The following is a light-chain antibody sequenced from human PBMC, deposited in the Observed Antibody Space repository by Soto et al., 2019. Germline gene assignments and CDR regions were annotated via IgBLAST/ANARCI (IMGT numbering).Light chain of an antibody. CDR3: SSYTSNSTYV. V-gene: IGLV2-18*02. J-gene: IGLJ1*01. CDR1: SSDVGSYNR. Sequence: PRTVTGSTAQAATMLYTETSSDVGSYNRVSWYQQAPGTAPKLMIYEVNNRPSGVPDRFSGSKSGNTASLTISGLQAEDEADYYCSSYTSNSTYVFGPRTKVTVL. CDR2: EVN.